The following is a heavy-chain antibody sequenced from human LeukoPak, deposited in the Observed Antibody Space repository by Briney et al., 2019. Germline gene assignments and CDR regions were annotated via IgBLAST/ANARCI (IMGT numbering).Heavy chain of an antibody. CDR3: ARAQPPRTMVRGVIINGSGMDV. CDR2: ISSSSSTI. Sequence: GGSLRLSCAASGFTFSSYSMNWVRQAPGKGLEWVSYISSSSSTIYYADSVKGRFTISRDNAKNSLYLQMNSLRSDDTAVYYCARAQPPRTMVRGVIINGSGMDVWGQGTTVTVSS. CDR1: GFTFSSYS. J-gene: IGHJ6*02. D-gene: IGHD3-10*01. V-gene: IGHV3-48*01.